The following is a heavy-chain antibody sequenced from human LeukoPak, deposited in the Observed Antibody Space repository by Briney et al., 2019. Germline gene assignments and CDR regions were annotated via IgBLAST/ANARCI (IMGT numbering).Heavy chain of an antibody. J-gene: IGHJ4*02. CDR3: AKFNRQYCSSTSCYGGFDY. D-gene: IGHD2-2*01. CDR1: GFTFSSYG. CDR2: IRFDGSNK. V-gene: IGHV3-30*02. Sequence: GALRLSCAASGFTFSSYGMDWVRQAPGKGLEWVAFIRFDGSNKHYADSVKGRFTISRDNSKSTLYLQMNSLRAEDTAVYYCAKFNRQYCSSTSCYGGFDYWGQGTLVTVSS.